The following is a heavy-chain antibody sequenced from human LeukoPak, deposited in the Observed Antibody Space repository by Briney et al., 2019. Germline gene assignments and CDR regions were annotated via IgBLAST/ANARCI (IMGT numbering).Heavy chain of an antibody. J-gene: IGHJ5*02. Sequence: SETLSLTCTVSGGSITSYYWNWIRQPPGKGLEWIGHIHTSGSTNYNPSLKSRVTMSVDTSKNQFSLKLSSVTAADTAVYYCATSGGILNWFDPWGQGTLVTVSS. CDR2: IHTSGST. V-gene: IGHV4-4*07. CDR3: ATSGGILNWFDP. CDR1: GGSITSYY. D-gene: IGHD2-15*01.